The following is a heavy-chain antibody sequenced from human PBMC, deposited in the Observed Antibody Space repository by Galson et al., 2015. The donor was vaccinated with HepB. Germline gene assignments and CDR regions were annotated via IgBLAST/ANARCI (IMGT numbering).Heavy chain of an antibody. Sequence: QSGAEVKKPGESLKISCKGSGYSFTSCWIAWVRQMPGKGLEWMGSINPGDSDTRHSPSFQGQVTISADKSISTAYLQWSSLKASYSAVYYCARHIGQQLETFFDYWGQGTLVTVSS. V-gene: IGHV5-51*01. CDR1: GYSFTSCW. J-gene: IGHJ4*02. D-gene: IGHD6-13*01. CDR3: ARHIGQQLETFFDY. CDR2: INPGDSDT.